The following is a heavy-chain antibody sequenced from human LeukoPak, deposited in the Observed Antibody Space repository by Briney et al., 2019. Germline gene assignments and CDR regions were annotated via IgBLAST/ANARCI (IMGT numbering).Heavy chain of an antibody. CDR2: IDSDGSST. V-gene: IGHV3-74*01. Sequence: GGSLRLSCAASGFTFSSYGMHWVRQAPGKGLVWVSRIDSDGSSTSYADSVKGRFTISRDNAKNMLYLQMNSLRAEDTAVYYCTRGYGSGSLIAFDIWGQGTMVTVSS. CDR3: TRGYGSGSLIAFDI. D-gene: IGHD3-10*01. J-gene: IGHJ3*02. CDR1: GFTFSSYG.